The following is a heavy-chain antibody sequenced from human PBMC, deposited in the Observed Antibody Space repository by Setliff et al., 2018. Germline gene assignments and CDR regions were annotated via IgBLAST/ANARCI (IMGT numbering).Heavy chain of an antibody. J-gene: IGHJ5*02. D-gene: IGHD5-18*01. Sequence: SETLSLTCTVSSDSFSGHHWSWIRQPPGKGLEWIGYVSRSGSTKYNPSLKSRVAISIDTSKKQFSLELSSVTAADTAVYYCARHYPNGGYSYGGDWFDPWGQGTLVTVSS. V-gene: IGHV4-59*11. CDR1: SDSFSGHH. CDR2: VSRSGST. CDR3: ARHYPNGGYSYGGDWFDP.